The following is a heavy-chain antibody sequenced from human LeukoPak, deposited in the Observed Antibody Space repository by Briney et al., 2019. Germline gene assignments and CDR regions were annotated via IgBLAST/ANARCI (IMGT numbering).Heavy chain of an antibody. D-gene: IGHD3-9*01. J-gene: IGHJ4*02. CDR2: IYYSGST. CDR1: GGYISSSSYY. V-gene: IGHV4-39*07. Sequence: SETLSLTCTVSGGYISSSSYYWGWIRQPPGKGLEWIGSIYYSGSTYYNPSLRSRVTISVDTSKNQFSLKLSSVTAADTAVYYCARERVLTGYPLDYWGQGTLVTVSS. CDR3: ARERVLTGYPLDY.